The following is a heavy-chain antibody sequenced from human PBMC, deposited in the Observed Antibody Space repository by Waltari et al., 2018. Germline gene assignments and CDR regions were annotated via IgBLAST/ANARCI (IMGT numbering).Heavy chain of an antibody. Sequence: QVQLVQSGAEVKKPGSSVKVSCKASGGTFSSYAISWVRQAPGQGLEWMGGIIPSCGTANDAQKFQGRVTITTDESTSTAYMGLSSLRSEDTAVYYCARKPQYYYDSSGYFLDWGQGTLVTVSS. D-gene: IGHD3-22*01. J-gene: IGHJ4*02. CDR2: IIPSCGTA. CDR3: ARKPQYYYDSSGYFLD. CDR1: GGTFSSYA. V-gene: IGHV1-69*05.